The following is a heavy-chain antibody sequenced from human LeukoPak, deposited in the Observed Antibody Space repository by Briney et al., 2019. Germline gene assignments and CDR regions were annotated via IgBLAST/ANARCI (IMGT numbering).Heavy chain of an antibody. CDR2: ISTSGTTI. J-gene: IGHJ4*02. Sequence: GGSLRLSCTASGFTFSSFEMNWVRQAPGKGLERVSYISTSGTTIYYADSVKGRFTISRDNAENSLYLQMNSLRAEDTAIYYCASFSDYWGRGTLVTVSS. CDR1: GFTFSSFE. V-gene: IGHV3-48*03. CDR3: ASFSDY.